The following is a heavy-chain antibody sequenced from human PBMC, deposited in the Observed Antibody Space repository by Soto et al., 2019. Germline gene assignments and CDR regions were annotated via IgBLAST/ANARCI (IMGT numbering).Heavy chain of an antibody. J-gene: IGHJ4*02. V-gene: IGHV1-18*01. Sequence: QVQLVQSGAEVKKPGASVKVSCKASGYTFTSYHITWVRQAPGQGLEWLGWISAYNGNTNYAQKLQGRVTMTTDTSTRTAYMVLRSLRSDATAVYYCARDSPPPRAWGPGTLVTVSS. CDR3: ARDSPPPRA. CDR1: GYTFTSYH. CDR2: ISAYNGNT.